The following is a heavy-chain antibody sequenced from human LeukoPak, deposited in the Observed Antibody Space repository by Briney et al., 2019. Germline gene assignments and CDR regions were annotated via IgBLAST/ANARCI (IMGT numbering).Heavy chain of an antibody. CDR1: GYTFTGDY. CDR3: ARVETGSWNFDY. CDR2: MNPNNGGT. D-gene: IGHD1-26*01. V-gene: IGHV1-2*02. Sequence: ASVKVSCKASGYTFTGDYMHWVRQAPGQGREWMGWMNPNNGGTNYARKFQGRVTMTRDTSISTAYMELSRLRSDDTAVYYCARVETGSWNFDYWGQGTLVTVSS. J-gene: IGHJ4*02.